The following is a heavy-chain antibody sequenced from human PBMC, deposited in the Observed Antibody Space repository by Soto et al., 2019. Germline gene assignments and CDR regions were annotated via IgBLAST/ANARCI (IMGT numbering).Heavy chain of an antibody. CDR1: GGSIRSYY. J-gene: IGHJ5*02. CDR3: ARGGAPYNWFDP. Sequence: QVQLQESGPGLVKPSETLSLNCTVSGGSIRSYYWSWIRQPPGKGLEWVGYIYDSGSTNYNPSLKRRVTISVDTSKNQFSLKLSSVTAADTAVYYCARGGAPYNWFDPWGQGALVTVSS. V-gene: IGHV4-59*01. D-gene: IGHD3-16*01. CDR2: IYDSGST.